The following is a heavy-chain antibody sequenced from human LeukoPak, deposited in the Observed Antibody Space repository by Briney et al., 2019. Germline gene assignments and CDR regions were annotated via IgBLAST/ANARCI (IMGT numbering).Heavy chain of an antibody. Sequence: GEPLKISCKGSGYSFTSYWIGWVRQMPGKGLEWMGIIYPGDSDTRYSPSFQGQVTISADKCISTAYLQWSSLKASATAMHYCARHQGPHRYYDRSGSGSGFDYWGQGTLVTVSS. J-gene: IGHJ4*02. D-gene: IGHD3-22*01. CDR3: ARHQGPHRYYDRSGSGSGFDY. CDR2: IYPGDSDT. V-gene: IGHV5-51*01. CDR1: GYSFTSYW.